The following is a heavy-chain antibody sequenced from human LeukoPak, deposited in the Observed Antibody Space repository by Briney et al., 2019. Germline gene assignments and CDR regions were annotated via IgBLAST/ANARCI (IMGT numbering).Heavy chain of an antibody. CDR2: IIPIFGTA. J-gene: IGHJ6*03. CDR3: ARVSASNSSPYYYYMDV. D-gene: IGHD6-13*01. Sequence: SVKVSCKASGGTFSSYAISWVRQAPGQGLEWMGGIIPIFGTANYAQKFQGRVTITTDESTSTAYMELSSLRSEDTAVYYCARVSASNSSPYYYYMDVWGQGTTVTVSS. V-gene: IGHV1-69*05. CDR1: GGTFSSYA.